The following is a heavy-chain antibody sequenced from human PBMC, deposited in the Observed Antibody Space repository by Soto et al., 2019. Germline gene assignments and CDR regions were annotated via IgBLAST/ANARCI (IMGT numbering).Heavy chain of an antibody. V-gene: IGHV4-59*01. J-gene: IGHJ4*02. CDR2: IYNGEST. CDR1: GGSISSRY. Sequence: QVQLQESGPGLVKSSETMSLTCTASGGSISSRYWNWIRQPPGKGLEWIGHIYNGESTNYNPSLKSRVTISVDTSKNQFSLKLGSVTAADTAVYYCAQTHGWPGFDYWGQGSLVTFSS. D-gene: IGHD6-19*01. CDR3: AQTHGWPGFDY.